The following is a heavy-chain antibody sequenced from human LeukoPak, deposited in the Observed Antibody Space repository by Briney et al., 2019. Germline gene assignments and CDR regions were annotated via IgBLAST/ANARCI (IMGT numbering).Heavy chain of an antibody. D-gene: IGHD2-15*01. J-gene: IGHJ5*02. CDR3: VYDGGIHHYNWIDR. CDR1: GFTFNSYY. CDR2: ISGSGGST. V-gene: IGHV3-23*01. Sequence: GGSLRVSCAASGFTFNSYYMNWVRQAPEQGLEWVSGISGSGGSTYYAHSVKGRFTISRDNSKNTQYLQMNSLRAEDTALYYCVYDGGIHHYNWIDRCGRGTMVAV.